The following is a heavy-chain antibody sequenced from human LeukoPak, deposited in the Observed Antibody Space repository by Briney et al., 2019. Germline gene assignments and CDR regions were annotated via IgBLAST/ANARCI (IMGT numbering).Heavy chain of an antibody. D-gene: IGHD5-18*01. J-gene: IGHJ4*02. CDR1: GFTFSSYA. CDR3: AEEDSYGLVY. V-gene: IGHV3-23*01. CDR2: ISGSGDAT. Sequence: PGGSLRLSCAASGFTFSSYAMTWVRQAPGQGLEWVSVISGSGDATYYADSVKGRLTISRDNSKNTLYLQMSSLRVGDTAVYYCAEEDSYGLVYWGQGTLVTVSS.